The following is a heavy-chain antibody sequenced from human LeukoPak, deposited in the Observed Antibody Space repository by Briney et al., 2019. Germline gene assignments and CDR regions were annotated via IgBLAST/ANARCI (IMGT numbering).Heavy chain of an antibody. V-gene: IGHV1-8*03. CDR1: GYTFTSYD. CDR3: ARAKGRNAKVHPNWFDP. CDR2: MNPNSGNT. J-gene: IGHJ5*02. Sequence: GASVKVSCKASGYTFTSYDINWVRQATRQGLEWMGWMNPNSGNTGYAQKFQGRVTITRNTSISTAYMELSSLRSEDTAVYYCARAKGRNAKVHPNWFDPWGQGTLVTVSS. D-gene: IGHD3-10*01.